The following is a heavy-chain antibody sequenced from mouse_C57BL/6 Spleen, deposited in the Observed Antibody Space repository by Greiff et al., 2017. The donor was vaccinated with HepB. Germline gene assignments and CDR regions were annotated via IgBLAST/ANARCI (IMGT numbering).Heavy chain of an antibody. V-gene: IGHV1-55*01. Sequence: QVQLKQPGAELVKPGASVKMSCKASGYTFTSYWITWVKQRHGQGLEWIGDIYPGSGSTNYNEKFKSKATLTVDTSSSTAYMQLSSLTSEDSAVYYCARSLYYYGSSSSAMDYWGQGTSVTVSS. CDR1: GYTFTSYW. CDR2: IYPGSGST. J-gene: IGHJ4*01. D-gene: IGHD1-1*01. CDR3: ARSLYYYGSSSSAMDY.